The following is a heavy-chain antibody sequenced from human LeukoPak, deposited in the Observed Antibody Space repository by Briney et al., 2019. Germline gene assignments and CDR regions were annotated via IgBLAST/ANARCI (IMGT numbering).Heavy chain of an antibody. CDR1: GFTFSTYW. D-gene: IGHD3-9*01. CDR2: VKQDGSET. Sequence: GGSLRLSCAASGFTFSTYWMSWVRQAPGKGLEWVANVKQDGSETHYLDSMKGRFTISRDNANNSVYLHMSNLRAEDSAVYFCARQTAGYYSPFDYWGQGTLVTVSS. CDR3: ARQTAGYYSPFDY. J-gene: IGHJ4*02. V-gene: IGHV3-7*01.